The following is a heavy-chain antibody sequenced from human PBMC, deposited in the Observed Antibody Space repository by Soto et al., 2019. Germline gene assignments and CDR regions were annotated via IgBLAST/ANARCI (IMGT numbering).Heavy chain of an antibody. CDR1: GFTFSSYA. V-gene: IGHV3-23*01. CDR3: AKTLGLTDAFDI. D-gene: IGHD2-8*01. J-gene: IGHJ3*02. CDR2: ISGSGGST. Sequence: GGALRLSCAASGFTFSSYAMSWVRQAPGKGLEWVSAISGSGGSTYYADSVKGRFTISRDNSKNTLYLQMNSLRAEDTAVYYCAKTLGLTDAFDIWGQGTMVTVSS.